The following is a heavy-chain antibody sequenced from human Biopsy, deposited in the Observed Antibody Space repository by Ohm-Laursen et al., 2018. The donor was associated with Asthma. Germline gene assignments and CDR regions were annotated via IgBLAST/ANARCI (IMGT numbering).Heavy chain of an antibody. CDR3: ARRITIFGVVAYFDY. Sequence: SDTLSLTCAVSGGSISSSSYYWGWIRQPPGKGLEWIGSIYYSGSTYYNPSLKSRVTIFVDTSKNQFFLKLSSVTAADMAVYYCARRITIFGVVAYFDYWGQGTLVTVFS. D-gene: IGHD3-3*01. V-gene: IGHV4-39*01. J-gene: IGHJ4*02. CDR1: GGSISSSSYY. CDR2: IYYSGST.